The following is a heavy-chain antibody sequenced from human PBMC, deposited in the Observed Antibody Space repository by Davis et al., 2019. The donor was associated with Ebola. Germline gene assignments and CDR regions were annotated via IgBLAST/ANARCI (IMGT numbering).Heavy chain of an antibody. D-gene: IGHD2-2*01. J-gene: IGHJ4*02. V-gene: IGHV3-74*01. CDR3: ARDGVPAALDY. CDR1: GFTFSSYW. Sequence: GESLKISCAASGFTFSSYWMHWVRQAPGKGLVWVSRINSDGSSTRYADSVKGRFTISRDNAKNTLYLQMNSLRAEDTAVYYCARDGVPAALDYWGQGTLVTVSS. CDR2: INSDGSST.